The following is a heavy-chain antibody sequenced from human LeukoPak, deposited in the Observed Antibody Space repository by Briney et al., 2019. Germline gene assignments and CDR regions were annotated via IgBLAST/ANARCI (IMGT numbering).Heavy chain of an antibody. D-gene: IGHD1-26*01. J-gene: IGHJ5*02. V-gene: IGHV4-61*01. CDR1: GASVSSASY. Sequence: SEALSLTCTVSGASVSSASYWTWIRQPPGKGVEWIAHIYNGVNTNYNPSLKSRVTISVDTSKNQFSLRLNSVTAADTAVYYCARSRAFNSGAFDPWGQGSLVTVSS. CDR3: ARSRAFNSGAFDP. CDR2: IYNGVNT.